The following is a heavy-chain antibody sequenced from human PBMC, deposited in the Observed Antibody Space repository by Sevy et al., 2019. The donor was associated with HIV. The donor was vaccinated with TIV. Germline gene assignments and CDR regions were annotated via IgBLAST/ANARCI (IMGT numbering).Heavy chain of an antibody. J-gene: IGHJ6*02. CDR1: GGSFSGYY. CDR3: ARGPSRITMVQGVIYYGMDV. V-gene: IGHV4-34*01. Sequence: SETLSLTCAVYGGSFSGYYWSWIRQPPGKGLEWIGEINHSGSTNYNPSLKSRVTISVDTSKNQFSLKLSSVTAADTAVYYCARGPSRITMVQGVIYYGMDVWGQGTMVTVSS. D-gene: IGHD3-10*01. CDR2: INHSGST.